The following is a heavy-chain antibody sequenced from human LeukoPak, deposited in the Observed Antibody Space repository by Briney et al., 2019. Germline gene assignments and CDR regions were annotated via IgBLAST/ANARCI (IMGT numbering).Heavy chain of an antibody. V-gene: IGHV4-39*01. J-gene: IGHJ3*01. Sequence: PSETLSLTCIVSSGISSSYYWGWVRQPPGKGLEWVASICYTGTTYYNPSLKSRLTISVDTSKSQFSLGLSSVTAADTAVYYCARIPYYYDSTVPRWAFDVWDQGTMVTVSS. CDR3: ARIPYYYDSTVPRWAFDV. CDR2: ICYTGTT. CDR1: SGISSSYY. D-gene: IGHD3-22*01.